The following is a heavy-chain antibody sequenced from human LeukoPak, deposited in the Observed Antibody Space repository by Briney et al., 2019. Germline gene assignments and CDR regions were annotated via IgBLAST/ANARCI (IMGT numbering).Heavy chain of an antibody. V-gene: IGHV1-8*01. J-gene: IGHJ4*02. D-gene: IGHD2-2*01. CDR3: ARGVLGCTSCHGY. CDR2: MNPNSGYT. CDR1: GYTFSSYD. Sequence: ASVKVSCKASGYTFSSYDINWVRQATGQGLEWMGWMNPNSGYTGYAQKFQGRVTMTRNTSISTAYMELSSLRSEDTAVYYCARGVLGCTSCHGYWGQGTLVTVSS.